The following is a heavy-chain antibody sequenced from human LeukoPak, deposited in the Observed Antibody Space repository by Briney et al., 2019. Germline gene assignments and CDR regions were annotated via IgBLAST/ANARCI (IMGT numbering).Heavy chain of an antibody. Sequence: GGSLRLSCAASGFTFSSYSMNWVRQAPGKGLEWVSSISSSSSYIYYVDSVKGRFTISRDNAKNSLYLQMNSLRAEDTAVYYCASRYSGYDSPDYWGQGTLVTVSS. CDR2: ISSSSSYI. CDR3: ASRYSGYDSPDY. J-gene: IGHJ4*02. D-gene: IGHD5-12*01. V-gene: IGHV3-21*01. CDR1: GFTFSSYS.